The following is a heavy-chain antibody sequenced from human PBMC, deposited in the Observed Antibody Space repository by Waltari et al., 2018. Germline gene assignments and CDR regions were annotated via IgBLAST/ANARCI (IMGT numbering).Heavy chain of an antibody. CDR3: ARDLSRGAFDI. J-gene: IGHJ3*02. V-gene: IGHV4-38-2*02. CDR2: IYHSGST. Sequence: QVQLQESGQGLVKPSETLSLTCAVSGYSISSGYYWGWIRQPPGKGLEWIGSIYHSGSTYYNPSLKSRVTISVDTSKNQFSLKLSSVTAADTAVYYCARDLSRGAFDIWGQGTMVTVSS. CDR1: GYSISSGYY.